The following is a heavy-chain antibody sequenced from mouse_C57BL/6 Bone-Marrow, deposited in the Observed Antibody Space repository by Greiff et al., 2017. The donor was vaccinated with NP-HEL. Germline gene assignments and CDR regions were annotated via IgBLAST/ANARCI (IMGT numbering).Heavy chain of an antibody. D-gene: IGHD2-14*01. Sequence: QVQLQQSGAELARPGASVNLSCKASGYTFTSYGISWVKQRTGQGLEWIGEIYPRSGNTYYNEKFKGKATLTADKSSSTAYMELRSLASEDSAVYFCARDRLDAMDYWGQGTSVTVSS. CDR2: IYPRSGNT. V-gene: IGHV1-81*01. CDR1: GYTFTSYG. J-gene: IGHJ4*01. CDR3: ARDRLDAMDY.